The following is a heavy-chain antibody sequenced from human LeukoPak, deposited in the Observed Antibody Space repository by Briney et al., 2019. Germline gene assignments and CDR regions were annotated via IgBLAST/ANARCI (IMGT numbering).Heavy chain of an antibody. CDR1: GGSISSYY. V-gene: IGHV4-4*07. J-gene: IGHJ3*02. CDR3: AREWVYYDSSGYYYPNAFDI. D-gene: IGHD3-22*01. Sequence: ASETLSLTCTVSGGSISSYYWSWIRQPAGKGLEWIGRIYTSGSTNCNPSLKSRVTMSVDTSKNQFSLKLSSVTAADTAVYYCAREWVYYDSSGYYYPNAFDIWGQGTMVTVSS. CDR2: IYTSGST.